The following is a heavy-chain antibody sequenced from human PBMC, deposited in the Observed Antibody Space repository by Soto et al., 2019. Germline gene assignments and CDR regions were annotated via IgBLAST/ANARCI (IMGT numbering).Heavy chain of an antibody. CDR2: ISNTGGST. CDR1: GFTFSSFA. V-gene: IGHV3-23*01. D-gene: IGHD3-9*01. CDR3: AKDDLTGNGIYDAFDF. J-gene: IGHJ3*01. Sequence: PGGSLRLSCAASGFTFSSFAMTWVRQAPGKGLECVSTISNTGGSTYYADSVKGRFTISRDNSKNMLFLQLNSLRADDTAVYYCAKDDLTGNGIYDAFDFWGQGTMVTVSS.